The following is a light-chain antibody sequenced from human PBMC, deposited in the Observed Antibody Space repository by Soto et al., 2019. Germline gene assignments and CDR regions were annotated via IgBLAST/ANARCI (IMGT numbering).Light chain of an antibody. Sequence: EIVLTQSPGTLSLSPGERATLSCRASQSVSDNYLGWYQQKPGQAPRLLIYGVSTRATGIPDRFSGSGSGTDFTLTITRLEPKDFAVYSCQQYGSSPRVTFGGGTKVEIK. CDR1: QSVSDNY. V-gene: IGKV3-20*01. J-gene: IGKJ4*01. CDR2: GVS. CDR3: QQYGSSPRVT.